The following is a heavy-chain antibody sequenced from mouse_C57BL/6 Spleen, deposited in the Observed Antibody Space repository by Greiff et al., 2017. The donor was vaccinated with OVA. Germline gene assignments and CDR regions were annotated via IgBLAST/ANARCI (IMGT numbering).Heavy chain of an antibody. CDR2: IYPRSGST. Sequence: QVQLQQSGAELARPGASVKLSCKASGYTFTSYGISWVKQRTGQGLEWIGEIYPRSGSTYYNEKFKGKATLTADKSSSTAYMELRSLTSEDSAVYFCARFYDYDGAWFAYWGQGTLVTVSA. CDR3: ARFYDYDGAWFAY. J-gene: IGHJ3*01. D-gene: IGHD2-4*01. V-gene: IGHV1-81*01. CDR1: GYTFTSYG.